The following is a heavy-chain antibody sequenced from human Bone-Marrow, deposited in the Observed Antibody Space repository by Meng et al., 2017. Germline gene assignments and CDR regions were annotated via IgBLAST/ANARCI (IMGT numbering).Heavy chain of an antibody. CDR1: GFSLSTSGVG. V-gene: IGHV2-5*02. D-gene: IGHD2-2*01. J-gene: IGHJ4*02. CDR3: AHTRYCSSTSCGYDY. CDR2: IYWDDDK. Sequence: QITLKESGPTLAQPPQTLTLPCTFSGFSLSTSGVGVGWIRQPPGKALEWLALIYWDDDKRYSPSLKSRLTITKDTSKNQVVLTMTNMDPVDTATYYCAHTRYCSSTSCGYDYWGQGTLVTVSS.